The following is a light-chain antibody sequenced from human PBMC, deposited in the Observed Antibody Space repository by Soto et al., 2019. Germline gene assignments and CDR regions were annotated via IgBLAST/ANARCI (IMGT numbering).Light chain of an antibody. J-gene: IGLJ2*01. CDR2: VNS. V-gene: IGLV1-40*01. CDR3: QSYDSSLSGSV. CDR1: SSNIGAGYD. Sequence: QSALTQPPSVSGAPGQRVTISCTGSSSNIGAGYDVHWYQQLPGTAPKLLIYVNSNRPSGVPDRFSGSKSGTSASLAIIGLQAEDEADYYCQSYDSSLSGSVFGGGTKITVL.